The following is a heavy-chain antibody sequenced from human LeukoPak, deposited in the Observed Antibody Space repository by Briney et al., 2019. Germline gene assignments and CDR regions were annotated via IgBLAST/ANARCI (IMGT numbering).Heavy chain of an antibody. V-gene: IGHV1-2*02. CDR3: ARDLAPYGRTYYYDSSGYYRSVDY. D-gene: IGHD3-22*01. J-gene: IGHJ4*02. Sequence: GASAKVSCTASGYTFTGYYMHWVRQAPGQGLEWMGWINPNSGGTNYAQKFQGRVTMTRDTSISTAYMELSRLRSDDTAVYYCARDLAPYGRTYYYDSSGYYRSVDYWGQGTLVTVSS. CDR1: GYTFTGYY. CDR2: INPNSGGT.